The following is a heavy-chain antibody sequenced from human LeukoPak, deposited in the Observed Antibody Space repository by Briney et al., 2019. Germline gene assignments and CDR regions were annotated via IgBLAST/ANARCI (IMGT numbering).Heavy chain of an antibody. Sequence: KPSETLSLTCTVSGASISSYYWSWIRQPPGKGLEWIGYISYSESTNYNPSLKSRVTISADTSKNQVSLTLSSVTAADTAVYYCARHPELYFFDYWGQRTLVTVSS. CDR3: ARHPELYFFDY. J-gene: IGHJ4*02. D-gene: IGHD3-10*01. CDR2: ISYSEST. V-gene: IGHV4-59*08. CDR1: GASISSYY.